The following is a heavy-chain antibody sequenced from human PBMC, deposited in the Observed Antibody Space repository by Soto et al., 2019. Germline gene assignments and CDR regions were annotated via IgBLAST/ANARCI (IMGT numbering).Heavy chain of an antibody. Sequence: SETLSLTCTVSGGSIVSSSDYWAWNRQPPGKGLEWIGSISYSGSTYYNPSLNGRVTISADTSKNQFSLKLRSVTAADTAVYHCARHRGGSPDDSWGQGTQVTVSS. CDR3: ARHRGGSPDDS. CDR1: GGSIVSSSDY. CDR2: ISYSGST. J-gene: IGHJ4*02. D-gene: IGHD3-16*01. V-gene: IGHV4-39*01.